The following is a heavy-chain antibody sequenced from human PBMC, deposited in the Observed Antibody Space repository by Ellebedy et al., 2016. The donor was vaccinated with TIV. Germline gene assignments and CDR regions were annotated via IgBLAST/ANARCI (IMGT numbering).Heavy chain of an antibody. CDR2: ISSSSSTI. Sequence: GGSLRLXXAASGFTFSSYSMNWVRQAPGKGLEWVSYISSSSSTIYYADSVKGRFTISRDNAKNSLYLQMNSLRDEDTAVYYCARMVPAASEDGGMDVWGQGTTVTVSS. D-gene: IGHD2-2*01. J-gene: IGHJ6*02. V-gene: IGHV3-48*02. CDR3: ARMVPAASEDGGMDV. CDR1: GFTFSSYS.